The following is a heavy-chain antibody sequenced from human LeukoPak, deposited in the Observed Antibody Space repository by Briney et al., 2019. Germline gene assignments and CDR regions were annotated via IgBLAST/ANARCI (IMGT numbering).Heavy chain of an antibody. CDR2: ISSSSSYI. CDR1: GFTFNTYN. CDR3: AKERFGAAAVGGFDY. J-gene: IGHJ4*02. V-gene: IGHV3-21*04. Sequence: GGSLRLSCAASGFTFNTYNMNWVRQAPGKGLEWVSSISSSSSYIYYADSVKGRFTISRDNAKNSLYLQMNSLRAEDMALYYCAKERFGAAAVGGFDYWGQGTLVTVSS. D-gene: IGHD6-13*01.